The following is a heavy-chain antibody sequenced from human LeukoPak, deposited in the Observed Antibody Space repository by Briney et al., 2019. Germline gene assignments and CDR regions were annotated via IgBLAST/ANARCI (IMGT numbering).Heavy chain of an antibody. CDR2: ISSNGGST. CDR1: GFTFSSYA. J-gene: IGHJ6*03. V-gene: IGHV3-64*01. CDR3: ARGGYGASTPYYMDV. Sequence: GGSLRLSCAASGFTFSSYAMNWVRQAPGKGLEYVSAISSNGGSTYYTNSVKGGSTISRDNSKNTLYLQMGSLRAEDMAVYYCARGGYGASTPYYMDVWGKGTTVTVSS. D-gene: IGHD1-26*01.